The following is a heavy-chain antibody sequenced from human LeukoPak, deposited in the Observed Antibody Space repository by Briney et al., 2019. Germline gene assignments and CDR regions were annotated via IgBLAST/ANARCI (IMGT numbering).Heavy chain of an antibody. CDR2: MNPNSGNT. D-gene: IGHD5-12*01. CDR1: GYTFTSHD. J-gene: IGHJ4*02. CDR3: ARGLGGYDYVFDY. V-gene: IGHV1-8*03. Sequence: ASVKVSRKASGYTFTSHDINWVRQATGQGLEWMGWMNPNSGNTGYAQRFQGRVTVTRNASISTAYMELSSLRSEDTAVYYCARGLGGYDYVFDYWGQGTLVTVSA.